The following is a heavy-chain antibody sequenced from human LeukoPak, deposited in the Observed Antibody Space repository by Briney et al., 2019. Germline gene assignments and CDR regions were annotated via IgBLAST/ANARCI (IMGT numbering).Heavy chain of an antibody. CDR3: ARANAMDV. V-gene: IGHV3-7*04. CDR2: INQDGSER. J-gene: IGHJ6*02. Sequence: GGSLRLSCAASGFTFSNHWMTWVRQAPGKGPEWVANINQDGSERHYVDSVKGRFTISRDNARNSLYMQMNSLRLEDTALYYCARANAMDVWGQGTTVTVSS. CDR1: GFTFSNHW.